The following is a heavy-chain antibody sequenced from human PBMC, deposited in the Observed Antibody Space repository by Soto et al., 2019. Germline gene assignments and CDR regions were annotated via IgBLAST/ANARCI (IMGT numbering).Heavy chain of an antibody. J-gene: IGHJ4*02. CDR3: VGGQYYFDY. D-gene: IGHD3-10*01. CDR1: GFPFTTYG. V-gene: IGHV3-30*03. CDR2: ISYDGSNK. Sequence: QVQLVESGGGVVQPGRSLRLSCAASGFPFTTYGMHWVREGPGKGLEWVAVISYDGSNKYYADSVKGRFTISRDNSKNTLYLQMNSLRPEDTALYYCVGGQYYFDYRGQGTLVTFSS.